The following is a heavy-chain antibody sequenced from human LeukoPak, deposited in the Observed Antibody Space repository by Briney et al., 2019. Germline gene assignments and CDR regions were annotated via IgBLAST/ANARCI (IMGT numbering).Heavy chain of an antibody. CDR1: GFTFDDFA. V-gene: IGHV3-9*01. Sequence: PGRSLRLSCEASGFTFDDFAMHWVRQAPGKGLEWVSGISWNSGSIGYADSVKGRFTISRDNAKNSLYLEMNSLRAEDTALYYCAKGVSSTRYYYYGMDVWGQGTTVTVSS. CDR3: AKGVSSTRYYYYGMDV. J-gene: IGHJ6*02. CDR2: ISWNSGSI. D-gene: IGHD2-2*01.